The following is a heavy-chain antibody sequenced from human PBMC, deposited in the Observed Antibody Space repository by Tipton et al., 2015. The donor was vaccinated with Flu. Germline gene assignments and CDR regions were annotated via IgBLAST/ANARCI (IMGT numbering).Heavy chain of an antibody. J-gene: IGHJ6*02. V-gene: IGHV4-59*01. Sequence: LRLSCTVSGASISGYYWSWIRQSPGKGLEWIGYLFYTDSTNYNPSFKSRVVISADTSKNQFSLKVNSVTAADTAVYYCARDWDYGMDVWDQGTTVTVSS. CDR2: LFYTDST. D-gene: IGHD1-26*01. CDR3: ARDWDYGMDV. CDR1: GASISGYY.